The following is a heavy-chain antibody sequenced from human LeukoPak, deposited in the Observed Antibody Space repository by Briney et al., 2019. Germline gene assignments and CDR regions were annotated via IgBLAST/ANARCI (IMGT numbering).Heavy chain of an antibody. D-gene: IGHD6-6*01. CDR3: ARRIAALYYFDY. Sequence: SVKVSCKASGGTFSSYAISWVRQAPGQGLEWMGGIIPIFGTANYAQKFQGRVTITADESTSTAYMELSSLRSEDTAVYHCARRIAALYYFDYWGQGTLVTVSS. V-gene: IGHV1-69*13. CDR1: GGTFSSYA. CDR2: IIPIFGTA. J-gene: IGHJ4*02.